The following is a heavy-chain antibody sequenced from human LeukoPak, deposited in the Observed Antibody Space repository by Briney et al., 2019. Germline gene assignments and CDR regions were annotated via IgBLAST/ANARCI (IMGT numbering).Heavy chain of an antibody. CDR3: ARGLMITFGGVIAYYFDY. CDR2: INPNSGNT. D-gene: IGHD3-16*02. J-gene: IGHJ4*02. V-gene: IGHV1-8*01. Sequence: ASVKVSCKASGYTFTSYDINWVRQATGQGPEWMGWINPNSGNTGYAQKFQGRVSMTRKPSISTAYMELSSLRSEDTAVYYCARGLMITFGGVIAYYFDYWGQGTLVTVSS. CDR1: GYTFTSYD.